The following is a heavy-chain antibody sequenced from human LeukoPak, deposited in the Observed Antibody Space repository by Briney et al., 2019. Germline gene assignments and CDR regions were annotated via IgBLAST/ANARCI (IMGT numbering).Heavy chain of an antibody. V-gene: IGHV1-69*13. J-gene: IGHJ4*02. CDR2: IIPIFGTA. CDR1: GGTFSSYA. D-gene: IGHD3-10*01. Sequence: PGASVKVSCKASGGTFSSYAISWVRQAPGQGLEWMGGIIPIFGTANYAQKFQGRVTITADESTSTAYMELSSLRSEDTAVYNCARPQHGSGSYNFDYWGQGTLVGVSS. CDR3: ARPQHGSGSYNFDY.